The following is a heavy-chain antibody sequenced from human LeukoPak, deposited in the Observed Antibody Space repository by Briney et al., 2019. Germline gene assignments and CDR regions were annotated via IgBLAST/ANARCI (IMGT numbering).Heavy chain of an antibody. CDR2: ISYDGSNK. CDR1: GFTFNSYG. D-gene: IGHD3-10*01. Sequence: GGSLRLSCAASGFTFNSYGMHWVRQAPGKGLEWVAVISYDGSNKFYADSVKGRFTVSRDNSKNTLYLQMNSLRPEDTAMYYCTKDLRMSGVSRWFDPWGQGTLVTVSS. J-gene: IGHJ5*02. CDR3: TKDLRMSGVSRWFDP. V-gene: IGHV3-30*18.